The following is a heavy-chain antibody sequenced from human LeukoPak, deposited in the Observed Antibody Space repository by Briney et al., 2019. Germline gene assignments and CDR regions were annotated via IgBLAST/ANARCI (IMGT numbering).Heavy chain of an antibody. D-gene: IGHD2-15*01. J-gene: IGHJ4*02. Sequence: ASVKVSCKASGYTFTAYSIHWVRQAPGQGLEWMGWINPNSGGTNYAQKFQGRVTMTRDTSISTAYMELSRLRSDDTAVYYCAISGSEENFDYWGQGTLVTVSS. CDR2: INPNSGGT. CDR3: AISGSEENFDY. V-gene: IGHV1-2*02. CDR1: GYTFTAYS.